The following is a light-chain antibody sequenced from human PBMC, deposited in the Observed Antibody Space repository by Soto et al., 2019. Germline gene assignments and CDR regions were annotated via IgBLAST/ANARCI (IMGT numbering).Light chain of an antibody. Sequence: EIVLTQSPATLSVSPGERATLSCRASQRVGNNFAWYQQKPGQAPRLLIFATSTRATGVPARFSGSGSGTEFTLTISSLQSEDFAVYYCQQYGDWPLTFGGGAKVEI. J-gene: IGKJ4*01. V-gene: IGKV3-15*01. CDR3: QQYGDWPLT. CDR2: ATS. CDR1: QRVGNN.